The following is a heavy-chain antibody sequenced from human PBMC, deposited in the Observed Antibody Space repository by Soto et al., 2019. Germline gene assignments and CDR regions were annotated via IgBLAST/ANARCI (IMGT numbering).Heavy chain of an antibody. D-gene: IGHD2-2*01. CDR1: GGTFSSYT. J-gene: IGHJ4*02. V-gene: IGHV1-69*08. CDR2: IIPILGIA. CDR3: ARDRVCSSTSCYFAY. Sequence: QVQLVQSGAEVKKPGSSVKVSCKASGGTFSSYTISWVRQAPGRGLEWMGRIIPILGIANYAQKFQGRVTITADKSTSTAYMELSSLRSEDTAVYYCARDRVCSSTSCYFAYWGQGTLVTVSS.